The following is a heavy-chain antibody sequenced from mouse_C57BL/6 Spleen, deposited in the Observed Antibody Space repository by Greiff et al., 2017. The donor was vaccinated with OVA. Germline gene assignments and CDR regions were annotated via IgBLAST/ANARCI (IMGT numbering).Heavy chain of an antibody. CDR3: ERDDYYGSSPFYFDN. Sequence: EVKVEESGGGLVKPGGSLKLSCAASGFTFTSYAMSWVRQTPEKRLEWVATISDGGSYTYYPDNLQGRFTISRDNAKNNLYLQMSQLKTEDTAMYYCERDDYYGSSPFYFDNWGQGTTLTVSS. CDR2: ISDGGSYT. CDR1: GFTFTSYA. J-gene: IGHJ2*01. D-gene: IGHD1-1*01. V-gene: IGHV5-4*01.